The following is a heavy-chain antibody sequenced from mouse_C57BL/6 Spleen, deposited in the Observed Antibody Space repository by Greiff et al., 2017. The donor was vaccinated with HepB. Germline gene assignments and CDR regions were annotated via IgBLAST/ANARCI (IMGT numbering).Heavy chain of an antibody. D-gene: IGHD2-4*01. CDR3: AREGDYDGRGYFDY. J-gene: IGHJ2*01. CDR2: ISYSGST. CDR1: GYSITSGYD. V-gene: IGHV3-1*01. Sequence: EVKLVESGPGMVKPSQSLSLTCTVTGYSITSGYDWHWIRHFPGNKLEWMGYISYSGSTNYNPSLKSRISITHDTSKNHFFLKLNSVTTEDTATYYCAREGDYDGRGYFDYWGQGTTLTVSS.